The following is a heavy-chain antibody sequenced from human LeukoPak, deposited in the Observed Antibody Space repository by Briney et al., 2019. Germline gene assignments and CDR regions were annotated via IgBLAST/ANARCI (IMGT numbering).Heavy chain of an antibody. J-gene: IGHJ3*02. CDR3: ARDPTTVTKGFDI. Sequence: SETLSLTCTVSGASTASHYWTWLRQPPGKELEWIAYMFDTVSTKSNPSLKSRLTLSVDTSKKQLSLRLSSVTAADTAVYYCARDPTTVTKGFDIWGQGTMVTVSS. V-gene: IGHV4-59*11. CDR2: MFDTVST. CDR1: GASTASHY. D-gene: IGHD4-17*01.